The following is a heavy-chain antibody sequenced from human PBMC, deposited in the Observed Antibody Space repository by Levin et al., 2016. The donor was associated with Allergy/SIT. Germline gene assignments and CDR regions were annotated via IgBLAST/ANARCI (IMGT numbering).Heavy chain of an antibody. CDR3: ASSAQRYYDFWSGGINWFDP. J-gene: IGHJ5*02. V-gene: IGHV4-59*08. D-gene: IGHD3-3*01. CDR2: IYYSGST. Sequence: WIRQPPGKGLEWIGYIYYSGSTNYNPSLKSRVTISVDTSKNQFSLKLSSVTAADTAVYYCASSAQRYYDFWSGGINWFDPWGQGTLVTVSS.